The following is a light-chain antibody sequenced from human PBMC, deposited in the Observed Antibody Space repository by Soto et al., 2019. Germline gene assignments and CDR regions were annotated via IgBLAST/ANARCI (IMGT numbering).Light chain of an antibody. CDR3: CSYAGNYTLL. CDR2: DVT. V-gene: IGLV2-11*01. Sequence: QSALTQPRSVSGSPVQSVTVSCTGTSRDVGIYNYVSWYQQRPGTAPKVMIYDVTKRPSGVPDRFSGSKSANTASLTISGLQADDEADYYCCSYAGNYTLLFGGGTQLTV. CDR1: SRDVGIYNY. J-gene: IGLJ2*01.